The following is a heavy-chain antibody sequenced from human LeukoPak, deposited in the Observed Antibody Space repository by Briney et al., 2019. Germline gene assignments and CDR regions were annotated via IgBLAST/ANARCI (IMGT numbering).Heavy chain of an antibody. CDR3: ARHGDDQGDYDLLTGYYKVTWFDP. V-gene: IGHV5-51*01. Sequence: RRGESLKISCKGSGYSFTSYWIGWVRQMPGKGLEWMGIIHPGSSNTRYSPSFQGQVTISADKSISTAYLQWSSLKASDTAIYYCARHGDDQGDYDLLTGYYKVTWFDPWGQGTLVTVAS. D-gene: IGHD3-9*01. J-gene: IGHJ5*02. CDR1: GYSFTSYW. CDR2: IHPGSSNT.